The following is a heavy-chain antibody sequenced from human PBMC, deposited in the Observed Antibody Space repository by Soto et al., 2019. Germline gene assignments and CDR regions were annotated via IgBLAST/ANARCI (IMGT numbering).Heavy chain of an antibody. CDR1: GGTFSSYA. Sequence: QVQLVQSGAEVKKPGSSVKVSCKASGGTFSSYAISWVRQAPGQGLEWMGGIIPISDTTNNAQKFQGRVTITADESTSTAYMKLSSLRSEDTAVYYCARSQGSSTSLEIYYYYYYGMDVWGQGTTVTVSS. CDR2: IIPISDTT. CDR3: ARSQGSSTSLEIYYYYYYGMDV. V-gene: IGHV1-69*01. D-gene: IGHD2-2*01. J-gene: IGHJ6*02.